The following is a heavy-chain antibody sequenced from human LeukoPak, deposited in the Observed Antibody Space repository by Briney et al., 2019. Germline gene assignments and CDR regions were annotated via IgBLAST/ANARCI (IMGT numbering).Heavy chain of an antibody. CDR1: GFTVSSNY. CDR3: ARGSLYYYDSSGYYYEGPLGY. D-gene: IGHD3-22*01. CDR2: IYSGGST. J-gene: IGHJ4*02. Sequence: PGGSLRLSCAASGFTVSSNYMSWVRQAPGKGLEWVSVIYSGGSTYYADSVKGRFTISRDNSKNTLYLQMNSLRAEDTAVYYCARGSLYYYDSSGYYYEGPLGYWGQGTLVTVSS. V-gene: IGHV3-53*01.